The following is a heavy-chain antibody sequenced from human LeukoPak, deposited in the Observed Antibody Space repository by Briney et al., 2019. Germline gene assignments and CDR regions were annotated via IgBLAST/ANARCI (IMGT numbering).Heavy chain of an antibody. J-gene: IGHJ4*02. D-gene: IGHD1-26*01. V-gene: IGHV3-74*03. Sequence: GGSLRLSCAASRLTFSTYWMHWVRQAPGRGLAWVARINPDGSIRTYADSVQGRVTISRDTAKDTLFLQMNSLRAEDTAVYYCAREARVGGALQYWGQGTPVTVSS. CDR3: AREARVGGALQY. CDR1: RLTFSTYW. CDR2: INPDGSIR.